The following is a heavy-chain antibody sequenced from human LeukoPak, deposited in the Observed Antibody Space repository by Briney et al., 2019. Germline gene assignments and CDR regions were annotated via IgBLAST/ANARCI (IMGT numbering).Heavy chain of an antibody. CDR2: ISAYNGNT. Sequence: GASVKVSCKASGYTFTSYGISWVRQAPGQGLEWMGWISAYNGNTNYAPKLQGRVTMTTDTSTSTAYMELRSLRSDDTAVYYCARDTAYDSSGYYYVYWGQGTLVTVSS. CDR1: GYTFTSYG. D-gene: IGHD3-22*01. V-gene: IGHV1-18*01. CDR3: ARDTAYDSSGYYYVY. J-gene: IGHJ4*02.